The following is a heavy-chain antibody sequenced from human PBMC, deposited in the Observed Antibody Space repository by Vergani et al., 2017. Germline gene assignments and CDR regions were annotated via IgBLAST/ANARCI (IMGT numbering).Heavy chain of an antibody. Sequence: EVQLLESGGSLKQPGGSVRLSCAASGFTFSTYAMHWVRQAPGKGLEWVSALAGGGGSTDYADSFKGRFIISRDNSRDTLYLQMNSLRPEDTATYYCVRDAGSYENFFDYWGQGTLVTVSS. D-gene: IGHD1-26*01. CDR1: GFTFSTYA. CDR2: LAGGGGST. CDR3: VRDAGSYENFFDY. V-gene: IGHV3-23*01. J-gene: IGHJ4*02.